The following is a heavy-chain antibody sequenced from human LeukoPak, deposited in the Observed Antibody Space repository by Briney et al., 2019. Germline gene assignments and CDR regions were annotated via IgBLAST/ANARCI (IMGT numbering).Heavy chain of an antibody. Sequence: SGGSLRLSCAASGFTFSSYWMSWVRQAPGKGLEWVANIKQDGSEKYYVDSVKGRFTISRDNAKNSLYLQMNSLRAEDTAVYYCARDAYHCSSTSCYDHDAFDIWGQGTMVTVSS. V-gene: IGHV3-7*01. D-gene: IGHD2-2*01. CDR2: IKQDGSEK. J-gene: IGHJ3*02. CDR1: GFTFSSYW. CDR3: ARDAYHCSSTSCYDHDAFDI.